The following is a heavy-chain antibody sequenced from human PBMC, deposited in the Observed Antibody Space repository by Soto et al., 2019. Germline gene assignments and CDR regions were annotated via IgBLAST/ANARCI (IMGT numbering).Heavy chain of an antibody. J-gene: IGHJ4*02. CDR3: VRDSHGDY. CDR2: IDHDGPT. V-gene: IGHV3-74*01. CDR1: GFIFSNYW. Sequence: EVQLVKSGGGLVQPGGSLRLSCAGSGFIFSNYWMHWVRQAPGKGLEWVSRIDHDGPTDYADSVRGRFTISRDNAESTLYLQMNSLRPEDTAVYYCVRDSHGDYWGQGTLVTVSS.